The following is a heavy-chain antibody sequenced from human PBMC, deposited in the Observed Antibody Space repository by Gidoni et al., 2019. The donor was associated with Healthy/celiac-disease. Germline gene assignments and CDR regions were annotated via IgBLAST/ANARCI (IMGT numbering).Heavy chain of an antibody. Sequence: EVQLVESGGGLVKPGGSLRLSWAASGFTFSSYSMHWVRQAPGKGLGWVSSISSRSSYIYYADSVKGRFTISRDNAKNSLYLQMNSLRAEDTAVYYCARGKQWLADAFDIWGQGTMVTVSS. V-gene: IGHV3-21*01. D-gene: IGHD6-19*01. CDR3: ARGKQWLADAFDI. CDR2: ISSRSSYI. J-gene: IGHJ3*02. CDR1: GFTFSSYS.